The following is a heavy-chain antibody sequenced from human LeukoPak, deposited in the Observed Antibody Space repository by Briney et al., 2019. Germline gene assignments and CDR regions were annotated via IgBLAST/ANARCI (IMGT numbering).Heavy chain of an antibody. CDR3: ARRAYSNHFFDY. Sequence: GGSLRLSCAASGFTFSDYYMSWIRQAPGKGLEWVSDLSGSGDSKFYADSVKGRFTISRDNAKKSLYLQVSSLGAEDTAVYYCARRAYSNHFFDYWGQGTLVTVSS. V-gene: IGHV3-11*01. D-gene: IGHD4-11*01. CDR1: GFTFSDYY. CDR2: LSGSGDSK. J-gene: IGHJ4*02.